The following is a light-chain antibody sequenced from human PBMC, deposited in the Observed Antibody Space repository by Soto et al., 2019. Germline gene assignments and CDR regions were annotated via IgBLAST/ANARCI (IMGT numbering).Light chain of an antibody. CDR2: LNRDGRH. J-gene: IGLJ2*01. V-gene: IGLV4-69*01. CDR3: QTWGTGSVV. CDR1: SGHISYA. Sequence: QPVLTQSPSSSASLGASVKLTCSLSSGHISYAIAWHQQQPEKVPRYLMKLNRDGRHSKGDGIPDRFSGSSSGAERYLTVSSRQSEDEADYYRQTWGTGSVVFGGGTKLTVL.